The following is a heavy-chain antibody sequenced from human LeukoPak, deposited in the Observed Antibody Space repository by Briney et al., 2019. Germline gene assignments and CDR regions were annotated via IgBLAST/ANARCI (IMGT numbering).Heavy chain of an antibody. V-gene: IGHV1-18*01. Sequence: ASVKVSCEASGYIFTSYGFAWVRQAPGQGLEWMGWISALNGNTNYAQKFQGRVTMTTDTSTSTAYMELRSLTSDDTAMYYCARDPKGVTPLDYLGQGTLVTVSS. CDR2: ISALNGNT. CDR1: GYIFTSYG. CDR3: ARDPKGVTPLDY. J-gene: IGHJ4*02. D-gene: IGHD3-10*01.